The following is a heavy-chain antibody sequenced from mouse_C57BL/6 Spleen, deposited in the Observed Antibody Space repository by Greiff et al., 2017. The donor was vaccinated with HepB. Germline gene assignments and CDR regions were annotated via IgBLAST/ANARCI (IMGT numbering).Heavy chain of an antibody. V-gene: IGHV1-82*01. CDR2: IYPGDGDT. J-gene: IGHJ4*01. CDR1: GYAFSSSW. Sequence: QVQLKQSGPELVKPGASVKISCKASGYAFSSSWMNWVKQRPGKGLEWIGRIYPGDGDTNYNGKFKGKATLTADKSSSTAYMQISSLTSEDSAVYFGASSYDYDGYAMDYWGQGTSVTVSS. D-gene: IGHD2-4*01. CDR3: ASSYDYDGYAMDY.